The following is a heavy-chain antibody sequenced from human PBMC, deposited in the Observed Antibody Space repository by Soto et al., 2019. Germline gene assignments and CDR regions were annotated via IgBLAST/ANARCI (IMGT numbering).Heavy chain of an antibody. CDR3: AKYARVRLTTGFDS. V-gene: IGHV3-23*01. CDR1: GFSFSNYG. D-gene: IGHD4-17*01. CDR2: LSGSGGST. J-gene: IGHJ4*02. Sequence: GGFLRLSCAASGFSFSNYGMSWVRQAPGKGLEWVSSLSGSGGSTYYADSVKGRFTISRDNSKDTLYLQMNNLRAEDTAIFYCAKYARVRLTTGFDSWGQGTLVTVSS.